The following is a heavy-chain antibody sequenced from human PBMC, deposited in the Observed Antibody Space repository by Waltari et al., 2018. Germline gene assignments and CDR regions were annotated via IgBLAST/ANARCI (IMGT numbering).Heavy chain of an antibody. CDR1: GYTFTSYY. J-gene: IGHJ4*02. CDR2: INPSGGST. Sequence: QVQLVQSGAEVKKPGASVKVSCKASGYTFTSYYMHWVRQAPGQGLEWMGIINPSGGSTSYAQKFQGRVTMTRDTSTSTVYMEMSSLRYEDTAVYYCARSSAPSYPDYWGQGTMVTVSS. D-gene: IGHD5-18*01. V-gene: IGHV1-46*01. CDR3: ARSSAPSYPDY.